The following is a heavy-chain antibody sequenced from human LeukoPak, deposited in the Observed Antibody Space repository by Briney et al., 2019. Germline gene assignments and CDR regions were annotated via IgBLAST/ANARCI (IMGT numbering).Heavy chain of an antibody. CDR2: IYTSGST. CDR3: ARAFPSIASLYYFDY. V-gene: IGHV4-4*07. D-gene: IGHD2-2*01. CDR1: GGSISSYY. Sequence: PSETLSLTCTVSGGSISSYYWSWIRQPAGKGLEWIGRIYTSGSTNYNPSLKSRVTMSVDTSKNQFSLKLSSATAADTAVYYCARAFPSIASLYYFDYWGQGTLVTVSS. J-gene: IGHJ4*02.